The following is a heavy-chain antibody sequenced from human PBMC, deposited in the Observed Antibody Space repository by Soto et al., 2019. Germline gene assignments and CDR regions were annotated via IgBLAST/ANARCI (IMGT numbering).Heavy chain of an antibody. V-gene: IGHV3-9*01. CDR1: GFTFDDYA. CDR2: FTWDSGFL. J-gene: IGHJ4*02. D-gene: IGHD3-3*01. Sequence: PGGSLRLSCAASGFTFDDYAMHWVRQTPGKGLAWVSGFTWDSGFLGYADNVKGRFTISRDNAKNSLYLQMNSLRPKDTALYYCAKSKVAGITLFGTVTQPFDSWGQGTLVTVSS. CDR3: AKSKVAGITLFGTVTQPFDS.